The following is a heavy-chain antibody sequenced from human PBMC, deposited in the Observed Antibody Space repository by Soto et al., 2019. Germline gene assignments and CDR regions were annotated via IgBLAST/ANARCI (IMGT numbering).Heavy chain of an antibody. D-gene: IGHD5-12*01. CDR3: ARALRGYSGYGPC. Sequence: PSETLSLTCTVSGGSISSYYWSWIRQPPGKGLEWIGYIYYSGSTNYNPSLKSRVTISVDTSKNQFSLKLNSVTAADTAVYYCARALRGYSGYGPCWGQGTLVTVSS. CDR1: GGSISSYY. CDR2: IYYSGST. V-gene: IGHV4-59*12. J-gene: IGHJ4*02.